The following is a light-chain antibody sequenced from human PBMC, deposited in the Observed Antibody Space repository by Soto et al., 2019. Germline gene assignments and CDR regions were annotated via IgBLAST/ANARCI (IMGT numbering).Light chain of an antibody. CDR1: QNIGSW. V-gene: IGKV1-5*01. J-gene: IGKJ4*01. CDR3: QQLNSYLT. Sequence: DIQMTQSPSTLSASVGGRVSITCRASQNIGSWLAWYQQKLGKAPKLLIYDASSLESGVPSRFSGSGSGTEFTLTISSLQPEDFATYYCQQLNSYLTFGGGTKVDIK. CDR2: DAS.